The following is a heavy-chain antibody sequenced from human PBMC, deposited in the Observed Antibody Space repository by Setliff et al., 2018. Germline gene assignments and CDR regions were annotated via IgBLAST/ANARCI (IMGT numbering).Heavy chain of an antibody. J-gene: IGHJ4*02. CDR2: IYSGGYT. CDR3: ARDVQGGGYPDY. Sequence: PGGSLRLSCAASGFTVSSSYMSWVRQAPGKGLEWVSIIYSGGYTNYADSVKGRFTISRDNSKNTLYLQINSLRAEDTAVYYCARDVQGGGYPDYWGQGTLVTVSS. V-gene: IGHV3-53*01. D-gene: IGHD3-22*01. CDR1: GFTVSSSY.